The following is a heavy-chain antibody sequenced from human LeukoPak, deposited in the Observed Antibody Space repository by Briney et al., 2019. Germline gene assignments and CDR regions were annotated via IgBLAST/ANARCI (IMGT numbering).Heavy chain of an antibody. CDR3: ARRSRRQWLVQGAFDI. D-gene: IGHD6-19*01. J-gene: IGHJ3*02. CDR1: GGSFSGYY. V-gene: IGHV4-34*01. CDR2: INHSGST. Sequence: PSETLSLTCAVYGGSFSGYYWSWIRQPPGKGLEWIGEINHSGSTNYNPSLKSRVTISVDTSKNQFSLKLSSVTAADTAVYYCARRSRRQWLVQGAFDIWGQGTMVTVSS.